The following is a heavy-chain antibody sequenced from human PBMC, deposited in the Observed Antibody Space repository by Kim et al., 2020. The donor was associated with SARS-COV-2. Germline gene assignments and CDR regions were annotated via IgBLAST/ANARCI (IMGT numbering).Heavy chain of an antibody. D-gene: IGHD6-13*01. Sequence: SETLSLTCAVYGGSFSGYYWNWIRQPPGKGLEWIGEINHSGSTNYNPSLKSRVTISVDMSKNQFSLKLNSVTAADTAVYYCAEAIAPAGEIFGYWGQGTLVTVSS. V-gene: IGHV4-34*01. CDR2: INHSGST. CDR1: GGSFSGYY. J-gene: IGHJ4*02. CDR3: AEAIAPAGEIFGY.